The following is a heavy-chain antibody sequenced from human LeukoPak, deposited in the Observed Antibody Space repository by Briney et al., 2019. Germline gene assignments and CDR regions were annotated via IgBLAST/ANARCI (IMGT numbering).Heavy chain of an antibody. D-gene: IGHD2-15*01. CDR3: ATYCSGGSCYRSSFDY. CDR2: ISSSGSTI. J-gene: IGHJ4*02. V-gene: IGHV3-48*03. Sequence: GGSLRLSCAASGFTFSSYEMNWVRQAPGKGLEWVSYISSSGSTIYYADSVKGRFTISRDNAKNSLYLQMNSLRAEDTAVHYCATYCSGGSCYRSSFDYWGQGTLVTVSS. CDR1: GFTFSSYE.